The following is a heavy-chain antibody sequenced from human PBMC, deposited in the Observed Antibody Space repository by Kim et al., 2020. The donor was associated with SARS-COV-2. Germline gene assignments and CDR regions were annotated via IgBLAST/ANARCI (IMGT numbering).Heavy chain of an antibody. Sequence: GESLKISCKGSGYSFTSYWISWVRQMPGKGLEWMGRIDPSDSYTNYSPSFQGHVTISADKSISTAYLQWSSLKASDTAMYYCVRLIWGSGWYVGAFDIWGQGTMVSVSS. CDR3: VRLIWGSGWYVGAFDI. CDR2: IDPSDSYT. CDR1: GYSFTSYW. D-gene: IGHD6-19*01. V-gene: IGHV5-10-1*01. J-gene: IGHJ3*02.